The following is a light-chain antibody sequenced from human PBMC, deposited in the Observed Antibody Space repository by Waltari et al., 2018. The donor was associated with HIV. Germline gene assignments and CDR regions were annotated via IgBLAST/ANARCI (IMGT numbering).Light chain of an antibody. Sequence: EIVMTQSPATLSVSPGERVTLSCAASESVSTNLAWFQQKPGQSPRLLIYGASLRATGVPARFGASGAKTDFTFSSSALQSEDVAFYYCQQYKSWPRTFGQGTKVEVK. CDR3: QQYKSWPRT. V-gene: IGKV3-15*01. CDR2: GAS. CDR1: ESVSTN. J-gene: IGKJ1*01.